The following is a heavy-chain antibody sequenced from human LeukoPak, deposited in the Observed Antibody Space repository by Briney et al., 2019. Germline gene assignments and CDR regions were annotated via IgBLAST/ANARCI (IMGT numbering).Heavy chain of an antibody. CDR3: ARDRHLGQLTPFDI. V-gene: IGHV4-4*07. Sequence: SETLSLTCAVYGGSFSGYYWSWIRQPAGKGLEWIGRIYTSGNTNYNPSLKSRVTMSVDTSKNQFSLRLSSVTAADTAAYYCARDRHLGQLTPFDIWGQGTMVTVPS. CDR1: GGSFSGYY. CDR2: IYTSGNT. J-gene: IGHJ3*02. D-gene: IGHD5-18*01.